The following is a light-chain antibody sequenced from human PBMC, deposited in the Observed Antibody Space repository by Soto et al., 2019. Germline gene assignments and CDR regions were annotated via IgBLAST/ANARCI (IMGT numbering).Light chain of an antibody. CDR3: QQLHTYPIT. CDR1: QDISSY. Sequence: DIQMTQSPSTLSASVGDRVTITCQASQDISSYLAWYQQQPGKAPKLLIYPASTLQSGVPSRFSGSGSGTGFTLTISSLQPEDFATYYCQQLHTYPITFGQGTRLEIK. CDR2: PAS. V-gene: IGKV1-9*01. J-gene: IGKJ5*01.